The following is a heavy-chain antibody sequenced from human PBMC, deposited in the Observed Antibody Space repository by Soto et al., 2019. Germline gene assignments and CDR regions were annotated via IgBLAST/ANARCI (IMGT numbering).Heavy chain of an antibody. Sequence: QVQLVESGGGVVQPGRSLRLSCAASGFTFSSYGMHWVRQAPGKGLERVAVISYDGSNKYYADSVKGRFTISRDNSKNTLYLQMNSLRAEDTAVYYGAKDSLWRCFDWLLYAPDYWGQGTLVTVSS. J-gene: IGHJ4*02. CDR2: ISYDGSNK. V-gene: IGHV3-30*18. CDR3: AKDSLWRCFDWLLYAPDY. CDR1: GFTFSSYG. D-gene: IGHD3-9*01.